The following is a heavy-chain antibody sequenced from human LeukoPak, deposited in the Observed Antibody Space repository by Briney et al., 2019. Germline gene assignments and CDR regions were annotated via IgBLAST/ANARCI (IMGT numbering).Heavy chain of an antibody. CDR2: INPSGGST. Sequence: ASVKVSCKASGYTFTSYYMHWVRQAPGQGLEWMGIINPSGGSTSYAPKFQGRVTMTRDMSTSTVYMELSSLRSEDTAVYYCARGRPIRDYYYDSSGYFGYWGQGTLVTVSS. CDR1: GYTFTSYY. V-gene: IGHV1-46*01. J-gene: IGHJ4*02. CDR3: ARGRPIRDYYYDSSGYFGY. D-gene: IGHD3-22*01.